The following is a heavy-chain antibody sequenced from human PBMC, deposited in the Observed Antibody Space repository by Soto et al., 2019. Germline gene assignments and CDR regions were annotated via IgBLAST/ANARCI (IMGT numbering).Heavy chain of an antibody. CDR2: IYHSGST. J-gene: IGHJ4*02. V-gene: IGHV4-30-2*01. CDR3: ESEQLNGLFDY. D-gene: IGHD2-8*01. CDR1: GGSISSGGYS. Sequence: SETLSLTCAVYGGSISSGGYSWSWIRQPPWKGLEWIGDIYHSGSTYYNPSLKSRVTISVDESKNQFSLKLTSVIAADTAVYYCESEQLNGLFDYWGQGTLVNVSS.